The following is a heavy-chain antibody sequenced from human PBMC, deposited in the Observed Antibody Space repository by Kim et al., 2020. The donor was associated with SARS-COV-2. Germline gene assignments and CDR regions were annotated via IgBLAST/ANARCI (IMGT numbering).Heavy chain of an antibody. CDR1: GYTFTSYY. CDR3: ARDISDEQQLVNWFDP. V-gene: IGHV1-46*01. Sequence: ASVKVSCKASGYTFTSYYMHWVRQAPGQGLEWMGIINPSGGSTSYAQKFQGRVTMTRDTSTSTVYMELSSLRSEDTAVYYCARDISDEQQLVNWFDPWGQGTLVTVSS. CDR2: INPSGGST. D-gene: IGHD6-13*01. J-gene: IGHJ5*02.